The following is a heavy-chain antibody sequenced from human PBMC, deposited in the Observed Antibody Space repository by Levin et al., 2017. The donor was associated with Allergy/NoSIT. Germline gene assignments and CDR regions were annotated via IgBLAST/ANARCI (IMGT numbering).Heavy chain of an antibody. J-gene: IGHJ6*03. CDR2: IHYSGET. V-gene: IGHV4-59*01. D-gene: IGHD1-26*01. CDR3: ARGGSVRGFYYYFMDV. CDR1: GGSMNSYY. Sequence: PSETLSLSCTVSGGSMNSYYWNWVRQPPGKGLEWIGYIHYSGETKFDPSLATRVTISLDTSMNEFSLKLNSVTAADTAVYYCARGGSVRGFYYYFMDVWGKGTTVTVSS.